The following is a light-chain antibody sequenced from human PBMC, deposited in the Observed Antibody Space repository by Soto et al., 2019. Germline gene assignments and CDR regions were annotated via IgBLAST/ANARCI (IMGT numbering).Light chain of an antibody. CDR2: AAA. CDR3: QQSYSSPWT. CDR1: QSSSTY. Sequence: DIQMTQSPSSLSASVGDRVTLTCRASQSSSTYLNWYQKKPGNAPKVLTFAAANLQGGVPSRFSGSGSGTDFTLTVTSLQPEDCSTFYCQQSYSSPWTVGQGTRVEIK. J-gene: IGKJ1*01. V-gene: IGKV1-39*01.